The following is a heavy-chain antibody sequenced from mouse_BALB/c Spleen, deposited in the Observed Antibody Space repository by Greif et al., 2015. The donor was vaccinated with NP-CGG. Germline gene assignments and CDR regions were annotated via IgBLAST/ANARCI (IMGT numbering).Heavy chain of an antibody. CDR2: INPSTGYT. CDR1: GYTFTSYW. CDR3: ARPLTGFAY. J-gene: IGHJ3*01. Sequence: QVQLQQPGAELAKPGASVKMSCKASGYTFTSYWMHWVKQRPGQGLEWIGYINPSTGYTEYNQKFKDKATLTADKSSSTAYMQLSSLTSEDSAVYYCARPLTGFAYWGQGTLVTVSA. D-gene: IGHD4-1*01. V-gene: IGHV1-7*01.